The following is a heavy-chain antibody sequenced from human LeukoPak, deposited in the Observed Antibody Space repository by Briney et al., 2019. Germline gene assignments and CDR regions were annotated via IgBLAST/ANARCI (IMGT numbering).Heavy chain of an antibody. Sequence: SETLSLTCTVSGGSISSSSYYWGWIRQPPGKGLEWIGSIYYSGSTYYNPSLKSRVTISVDTSKNQFSLKLSSVTAADTAVYYCARDGILEGSSSWYGPLPPHNWFDPWGQGTLVTVSS. V-gene: IGHV4-39*07. CDR1: GGSISSSSYY. CDR2: IYYSGST. D-gene: IGHD6-13*01. J-gene: IGHJ5*02. CDR3: ARDGILEGSSSWYGPLPPHNWFDP.